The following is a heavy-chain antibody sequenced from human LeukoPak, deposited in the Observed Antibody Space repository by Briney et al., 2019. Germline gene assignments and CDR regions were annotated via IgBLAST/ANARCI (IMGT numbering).Heavy chain of an antibody. CDR1: GFTFSSYG. CDR3: AKGGRGMVRKYYFDY. D-gene: IGHD3-10*01. CDR2: ISGSGGST. V-gene: IGHV3-23*01. J-gene: IGHJ4*02. Sequence: GGTLRLSCAASGFTFSSYGMSWVRQAPGKGLEWVSAISGSGGSTYYADSVKGRFTISRDNSKNTLYLQMNSLRAEDTAVYYCAKGGRGMVRKYYFDYWGQGTLVTVSS.